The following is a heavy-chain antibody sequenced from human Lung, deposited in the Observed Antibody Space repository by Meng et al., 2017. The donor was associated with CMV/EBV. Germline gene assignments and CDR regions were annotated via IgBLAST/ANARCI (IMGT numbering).Heavy chain of an antibody. CDR3: ARVELRFLEWSGFDY. J-gene: IGHJ4*02. CDR1: GFTFSSYA. CDR2: ISYDGSNK. Sequence: XXASGFTFSSYAMHWVRQAPGKGLEWVAVISYDGSNKYYADSVKGRFTISRDNSKNTLYLQMNSLRAEDTAVYYCARVELRFLEWSGFDYWGQGTLVTFSS. V-gene: IGHV3-30-3*01. D-gene: IGHD3-3*01.